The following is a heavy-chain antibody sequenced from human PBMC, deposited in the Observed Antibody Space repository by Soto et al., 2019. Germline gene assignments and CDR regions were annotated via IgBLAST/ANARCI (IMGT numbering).Heavy chain of an antibody. CDR1: GDTFTDYY. V-gene: IGHV1-46*01. Sequence: QVQLVQSGAEVKKPGASVKVSCKASGDTFTDYYIHWVRQAPGQGLEWMGTVNPSGGHTTYAQHFLGRMTRTRDTSTSTLYMGLTCLASGDTAVYYCARGGHVVVVTAALDYWGQGTLVTVSS. D-gene: IGHD2-21*02. CDR2: VNPSGGHT. CDR3: ARGGHVVVVTAALDY. J-gene: IGHJ4*02.